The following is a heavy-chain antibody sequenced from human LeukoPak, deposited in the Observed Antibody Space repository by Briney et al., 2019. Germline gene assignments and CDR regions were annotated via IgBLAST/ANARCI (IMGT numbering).Heavy chain of an antibody. Sequence: PGRSLRLSCAASGFIFSNYAIHWVRQAPGKGLEWVAVISYDGSNKYYADSVKGRFTISRDISKNTLYLQMNSLRAEDTAVYYCARGYCGSISCYVDYWGQGTLVTVSS. CDR3: ARGYCGSISCYVDY. D-gene: IGHD2-2*01. V-gene: IGHV3-30*04. J-gene: IGHJ4*02. CDR2: ISYDGSNK. CDR1: GFIFSNYA.